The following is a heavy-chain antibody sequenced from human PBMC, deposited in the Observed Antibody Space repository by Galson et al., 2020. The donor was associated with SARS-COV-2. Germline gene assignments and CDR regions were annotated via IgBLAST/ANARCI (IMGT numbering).Heavy chain of an antibody. Sequence: SETLSLTCAVYGGSFSGHYWSWIRQPPGKGLEWIGEINHSGSTNYNPSLKSRVTISVDTSKNQFSLKLSSVTAADTAVYYCARGQVTGAYSGMDVWGQVTTVTVSS. J-gene: IGHJ6*02. D-gene: IGHD7-27*01. V-gene: IGHV4-34*01. CDR3: ARGQVTGAYSGMDV. CDR2: INHSGST. CDR1: GGSFSGHY.